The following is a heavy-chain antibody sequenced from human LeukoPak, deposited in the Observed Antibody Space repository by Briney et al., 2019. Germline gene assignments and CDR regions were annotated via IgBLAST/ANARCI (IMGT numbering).Heavy chain of an antibody. Sequence: GGSLRLSCAASGFTFSTYSMNWVRQAPGKGLEWVSSISSGSTYTYYADSVKGRFTISRDNAKNSLHLQMNSLRVEDTAVYYCAKNGGPHGMDVWGQGTTVTVSS. V-gene: IGHV3-21*01. D-gene: IGHD3-16*01. CDR2: ISSGSTYT. J-gene: IGHJ6*02. CDR1: GFTFSTYS. CDR3: AKNGGPHGMDV.